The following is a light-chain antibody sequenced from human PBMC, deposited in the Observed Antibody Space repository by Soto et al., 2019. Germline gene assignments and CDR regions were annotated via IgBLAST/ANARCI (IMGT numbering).Light chain of an antibody. J-gene: IGKJ1*01. CDR1: QTVRSSY. CDR2: GAS. Sequence: EIVLTQSPGTLSLSPGEKATLSCRDSQTVRSSYLDWYQQKPGQAPRLLIYGASTRATGIPDRFSGSGSGTNFTLTISRLEPEDFAVYFCHQYGSSPPVTFGQGTKVEIK. CDR3: HQYGSSPPVT. V-gene: IGKV3-20*01.